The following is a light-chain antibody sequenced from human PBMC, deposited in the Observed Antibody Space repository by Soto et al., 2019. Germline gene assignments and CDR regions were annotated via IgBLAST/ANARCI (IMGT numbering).Light chain of an antibody. CDR1: QSIHTS. Sequence: VLTHTPTTLSSPSFHIANLSFRASQSIHTSLAWYQQKSGKPPRLVIYDSTLRANGVTDRFGGSRSGTEFTLTINSREPEDFDVYYCQQRNVWSPLNFGQGTRRRL. J-gene: IGKJ5*01. V-gene: IGKV3-11*01. CDR2: DST. CDR3: QQRNVWSPLN.